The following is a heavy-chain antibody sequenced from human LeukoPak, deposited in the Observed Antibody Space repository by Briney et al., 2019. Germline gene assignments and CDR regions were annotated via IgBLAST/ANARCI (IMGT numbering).Heavy chain of an antibody. CDR1: GYSISSGYY. V-gene: IGHV4-38-2*01. CDR2: IYHSGST. J-gene: IGHJ4*02. Sequence: SETLSLTCAVSGYSISSGYYWGWIRQPPGKGLEWIGSIYHSGSTYYNPSLKSRVTISVDTSKNQFSLKLTSVTAADTAVYYCARGRGSGTLAFSFDYWGQGTLVTVSS. D-gene: IGHD1-7*01. CDR3: ARGRGSGTLAFSFDY.